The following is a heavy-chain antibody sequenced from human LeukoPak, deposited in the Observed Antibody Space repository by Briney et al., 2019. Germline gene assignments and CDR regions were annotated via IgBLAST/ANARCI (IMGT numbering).Heavy chain of an antibody. CDR1: GGSISNDTYY. Sequence: SETLSLTCTVSGGSISNDTYYWSWIRQPPGKGLEWIGYIHSENTYYNPSLKSRVTISLDRSKNHFSLRLNSVTAADTAVYYCARVFDRYYFDYWGQGTLVTVSS. D-gene: IGHD3-22*01. V-gene: IGHV4-30-2*01. CDR2: IHSENT. CDR3: ARVFDRYYFDY. J-gene: IGHJ4*02.